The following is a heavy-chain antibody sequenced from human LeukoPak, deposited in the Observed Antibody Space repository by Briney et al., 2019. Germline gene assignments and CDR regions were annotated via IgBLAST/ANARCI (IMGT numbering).Heavy chain of an antibody. J-gene: IGHJ4*02. D-gene: IGHD6-13*01. Sequence: GGSLRLSCAASGFTFSSYAMSWVRQAPGKGREWVSAISGSGGSTYYADSVKGRFTISRDNAKNTLYLQMNSLRAEDTAVYYCAKPRDSSSWSSFLADYWGQGTLVTVSS. CDR3: AKPRDSSSWSSFLADY. V-gene: IGHV3-23*01. CDR1: GFTFSSYA. CDR2: ISGSGGST.